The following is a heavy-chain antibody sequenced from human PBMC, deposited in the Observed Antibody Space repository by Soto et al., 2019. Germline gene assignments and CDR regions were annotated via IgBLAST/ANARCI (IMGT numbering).Heavy chain of an antibody. CDR3: ARTVGAAYYFDF. D-gene: IGHD1-26*01. J-gene: IGHJ4*02. CDR2: IWTSGST. V-gene: IGHV4-4*07. CDR1: GDSVTKYY. Sequence: SETLSLTCTVSGDSVTKYYWSWIRQPAGKGLEWIGRIWTSGSTNYNPSLKSRVTMSIDTSNKHFSLSLKTVTAADTAVYYCARTVGAAYYFDFWGQGALVTSPQ.